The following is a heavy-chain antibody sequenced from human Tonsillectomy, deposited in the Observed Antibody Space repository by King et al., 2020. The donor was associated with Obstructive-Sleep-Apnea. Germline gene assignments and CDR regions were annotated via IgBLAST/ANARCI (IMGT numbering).Heavy chain of an antibody. J-gene: IGHJ4*02. CDR3: AKGLQWEFDY. V-gene: IGHV3-33*06. CDR1: GFTFSSYG. CDR2: IWYDGSNK. D-gene: IGHD1-26*01. Sequence: VQLVESGGGVVQPGRSLRLSCAASGFTFSSYGMHWVRQAPGKGLEWVAVIWYDGSNKYYADSVKGRFTISRDNSKNTLYLQMNSLRAEDTAVYYCAKGLQWEFDYWGRGTLVTVSS.